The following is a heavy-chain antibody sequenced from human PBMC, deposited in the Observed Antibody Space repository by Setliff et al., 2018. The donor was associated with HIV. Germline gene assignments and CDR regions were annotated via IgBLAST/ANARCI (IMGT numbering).Heavy chain of an antibody. CDR2: FDPEHDKT. CDR3: ARGGYHGFGSYGDY. D-gene: IGHD3-10*01. J-gene: IGHJ4*02. CDR1: GYTLTDLS. Sequence: ASVKVSCKVSGYTLTDLSIHWVRQAPGKGLEWMGGFDPEHDKTIYAQKFQGRVTMTRDTSTSTVYIELSSLKSDDTAVYYCARGGYHGFGSYGDYWGQGTLVTVSS. V-gene: IGHV1-24*01.